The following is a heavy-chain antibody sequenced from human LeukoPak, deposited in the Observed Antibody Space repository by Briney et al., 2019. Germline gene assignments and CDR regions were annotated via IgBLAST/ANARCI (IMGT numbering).Heavy chain of an antibody. CDR2: IRSNGDTT. J-gene: IGHJ4*02. Sequence: GGSLRLSCAASGFTFSTYWIHWVRQAPGKGLEWVSTIRSNGDTTYNADSVKGRFTISRDNSKNTLYLELNSLRVEDTATFYCAKGQELDDGVFDSWGQGTMVTVSS. CDR1: GFTFSTYW. D-gene: IGHD1-1*01. V-gene: IGHV3-23*01. CDR3: AKGQELDDGVFDS.